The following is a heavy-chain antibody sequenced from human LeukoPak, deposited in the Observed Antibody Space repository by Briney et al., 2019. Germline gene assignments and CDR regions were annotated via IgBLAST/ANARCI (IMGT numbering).Heavy chain of an antibody. CDR3: ARGDGYNYGYFDY. CDR1: GITLSNYG. CDR2: ISDSGGRT. D-gene: IGHD5-24*01. Sequence: GGSLRLSCAVSGITLSNYGMSWVRQAPGKGLEWVAGISDSGGRTNYADSVKGRFTISRDNAKNSLYLQMNSLRAEDTAVYYCARGDGYNYGYFDYWGQGTLVIVSS. J-gene: IGHJ4*02. V-gene: IGHV3-23*01.